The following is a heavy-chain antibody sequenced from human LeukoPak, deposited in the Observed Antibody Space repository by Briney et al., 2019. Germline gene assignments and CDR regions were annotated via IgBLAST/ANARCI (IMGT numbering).Heavy chain of an antibody. Sequence: SQTLSLTCTVSGGSISSGSYYWSWIRQPAGKGLEWIGRIYTSGSTNYNPSLKSRVTISVDTSKNQFSLKLSSVTAADTAVYYCARAYYSNYVVGMDVWSQGTMVTVSS. V-gene: IGHV4-61*02. D-gene: IGHD4-11*01. J-gene: IGHJ6*02. CDR2: IYTSGST. CDR1: GGSISSGSYY. CDR3: ARAYYSNYVVGMDV.